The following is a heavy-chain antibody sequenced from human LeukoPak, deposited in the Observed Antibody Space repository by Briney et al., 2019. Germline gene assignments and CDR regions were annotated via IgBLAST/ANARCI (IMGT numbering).Heavy chain of an antibody. Sequence: PSETLSLTCTVSGGSISSSSYYWGWIRQPPGKGLEWIGSIYYSGSTYYNPSLKSRVTILVDPSKNHFSLKVNSVTAADTAMYYCARTSTYSGSYTYYFDYWGQGTLVTVSS. V-gene: IGHV4-39*07. CDR3: ARTSTYSGSYTYYFDY. CDR1: GGSISSSSYY. J-gene: IGHJ4*02. CDR2: IYYSGST. D-gene: IGHD1-26*01.